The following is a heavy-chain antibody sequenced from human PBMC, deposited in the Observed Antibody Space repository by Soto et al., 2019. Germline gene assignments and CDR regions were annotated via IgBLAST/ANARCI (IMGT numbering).Heavy chain of an antibody. CDR1: GFTFSSYA. CDR3: AKRPVPVSRTPVDF. V-gene: IGHV3-23*01. D-gene: IGHD6-19*01. J-gene: IGHJ4*02. Sequence: EVQLLESGGGLVQPGGSLRLSCAASGFTFSSYAMSWVRQAPGKELEWVSTISSSGDNTNYADSVRGRFTISRDNSKNTLYLQMNSLRADDTAVFYCAKRPVPVSRTPVDFWGQGTLVTVSS. CDR2: ISSSGDNT.